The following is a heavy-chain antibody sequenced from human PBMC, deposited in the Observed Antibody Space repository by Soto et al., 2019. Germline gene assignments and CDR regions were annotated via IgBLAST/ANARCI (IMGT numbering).Heavy chain of an antibody. J-gene: IGHJ4*02. CDR1: GFTFIKDW. V-gene: IGHV3-15*01. CDR3: ATGTFCVCDCFSSGSDY. CDR2: IKSNFDGGAT. D-gene: IGHD2-21*01. Sequence: PGGALRLSCAASGFTFIKDWMSWVLQAPWKGLEWVGRIKSNFDGGATDYAAPVKGRFTISRDDSKNTLYLQMNDLKAEDTALYYCATGTFCVCDCFSSGSDYWGQGTLVTVSS.